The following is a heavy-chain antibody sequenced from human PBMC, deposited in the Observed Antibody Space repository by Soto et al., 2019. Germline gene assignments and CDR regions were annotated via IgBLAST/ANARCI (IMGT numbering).Heavy chain of an antibody. CDR3: ARGGIAAAAPPDY. CDR2: IYYSGST. J-gene: IGHJ4*02. D-gene: IGHD6-13*01. Sequence: QVQLQESGPGLVKPSQTLSLTCTVSGGSISSGGYYWSWIRQHPGKGLEWIGYIYYSGSTSYNPSXXXRXXISVDTSKNQCSLKLSSVTPADTAVYFCARGGIAAAAPPDYWGEGTLVTVSS. CDR1: GGSISSGGYY. V-gene: IGHV4-31*03.